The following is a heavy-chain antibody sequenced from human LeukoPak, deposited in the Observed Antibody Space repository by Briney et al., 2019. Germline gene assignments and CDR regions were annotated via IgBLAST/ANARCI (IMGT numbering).Heavy chain of an antibody. CDR3: ARGQYYYMDV. V-gene: IGHV4-34*01. Sequence: SGTLSLTCAVYGGSFSGYYWSWIRQPPGKGLEWIGEINHSGSTNYNPSLKSRVTISVDTSKNQFSLKLSSVTAADTAVYYCARGQYYYMDVWGKGTTVTVSS. J-gene: IGHJ6*03. CDR1: GGSFSGYY. CDR2: INHSGST.